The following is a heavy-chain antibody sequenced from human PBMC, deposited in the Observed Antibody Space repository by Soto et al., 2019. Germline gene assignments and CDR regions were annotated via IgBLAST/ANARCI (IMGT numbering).Heavy chain of an antibody. V-gene: IGHV3-53*01. D-gene: IGHD3-10*01. Sequence: PGGSLRLSCAASGFTVSSNYMSWVRQAPGKGLEWVSVIYSGGSTYYADSVKGRFTISRDNSKNTLYLQMNSLRAEDTAVYYCARAKSMVRGVIGMAFDICGQGTMVTVSS. CDR3: ARAKSMVRGVIGMAFDI. CDR2: IYSGGST. J-gene: IGHJ3*02. CDR1: GFTVSSNY.